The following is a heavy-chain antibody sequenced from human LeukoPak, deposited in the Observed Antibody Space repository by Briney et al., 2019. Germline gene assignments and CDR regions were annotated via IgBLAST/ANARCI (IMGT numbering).Heavy chain of an antibody. Sequence: PGGSLRLSCAASGFTLSSYAMSWVRQAPGKGLEWVSAISGSGGSTYYADSAKGRFTISRDNSKNTLYLQMNSLRAEDTAVYYCAKDENIVVVVAGPFGYWGQGTLVTVSS. CDR2: ISGSGGST. D-gene: IGHD2-15*01. CDR1: GFTLSSYA. J-gene: IGHJ4*02. CDR3: AKDENIVVVVAGPFGY. V-gene: IGHV3-23*01.